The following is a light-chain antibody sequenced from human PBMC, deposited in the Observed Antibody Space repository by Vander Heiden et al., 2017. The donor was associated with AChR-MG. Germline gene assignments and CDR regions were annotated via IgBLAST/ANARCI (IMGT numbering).Light chain of an antibody. CDR3: QLWDTSSDHQELV. CDR2: YDG. Sequence: SYVLTQTPSVSMAPGKTASITCGGNNIGSKSVHWYQQKPGQAPVLVIFYDGDRPSGIPERFSGSNSGNTATLTISRVEAGEEADDYCQLWDTSSDHQELVFGGGTKLTVL. J-gene: IGLJ2*01. CDR1: NIGSKS. V-gene: IGLV3-21*04.